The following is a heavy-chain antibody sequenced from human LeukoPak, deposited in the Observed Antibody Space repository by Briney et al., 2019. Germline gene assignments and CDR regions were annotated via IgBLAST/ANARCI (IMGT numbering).Heavy chain of an antibody. Sequence: ETSETLSLTCTVSGGSINDAYWSWIRQPPGKGLEWIGEINHSGSTNYNPSLKSRVTISVDTSKNQFSLRLTSVTAADTAVYYCARGRGHSSGRNWFDPWGQGTLVTVSS. J-gene: IGHJ5*02. CDR3: ARGRGHSSGRNWFDP. CDR1: GGSINDAY. CDR2: INHSGST. V-gene: IGHV4-34*01. D-gene: IGHD6-19*01.